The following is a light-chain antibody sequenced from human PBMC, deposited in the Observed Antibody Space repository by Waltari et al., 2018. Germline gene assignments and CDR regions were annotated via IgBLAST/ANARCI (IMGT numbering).Light chain of an antibody. V-gene: IGKV1-5*03. CDR1: QSINNW. CDR2: KAS. Sequence: DIQMTLSPSTLSASVGDRVSITCRASQSINNWLAWYQHNPGKAPNLLIYKASSLESGVPSRFSGSGFGTEFTLTISSLQPDDVATYYCQQYKTYWSVGQGTKLEIK. J-gene: IGKJ2*01. CDR3: QQYKTYWS.